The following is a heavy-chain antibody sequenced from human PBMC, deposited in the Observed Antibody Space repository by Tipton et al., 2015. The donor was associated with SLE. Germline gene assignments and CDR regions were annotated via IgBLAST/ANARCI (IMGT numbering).Heavy chain of an antibody. V-gene: IGHV3-9*01. CDR1: GFTFHNYA. Sequence: SLRLSCAASGFTFHNYALHWVRQGPGKGLEWVSGVSWNRDNIVYAGSGKGRFAISRDNAKNALYLQMNSLQPEDTAFYYCVKGQNSGCYFRYFGSWGQGKLVTVSS. CDR2: VSWNRDNI. CDR3: VKGQNSGCYFRYFGS. J-gene: IGHJ4*02. D-gene: IGHD1-26*01.